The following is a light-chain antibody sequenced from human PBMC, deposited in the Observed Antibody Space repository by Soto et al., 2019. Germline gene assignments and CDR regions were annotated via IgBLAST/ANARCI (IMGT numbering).Light chain of an antibody. CDR1: QNIRTY. CDR2: AAT. CDR3: QQSYSTPLT. Sequence: DIQMTQSPSSLSATVGDRVTITCRASQNIRTYLNWYHQKPGEAPKLLIYAATILQSRVPSRFSGSGSGTDFTLTISSLHPEDFATYYCQQSYSTPLTFGGGTKVEI. J-gene: IGKJ4*01. V-gene: IGKV1-39*01.